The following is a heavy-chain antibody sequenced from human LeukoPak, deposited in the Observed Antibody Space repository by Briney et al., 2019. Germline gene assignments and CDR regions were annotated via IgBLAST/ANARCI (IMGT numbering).Heavy chain of an antibody. V-gene: IGHV1-18*01. CDR1: GGTFSSYA. CDR3: ARDFVVNDFWSGYSSDAFDI. J-gene: IGHJ3*02. Sequence: GASVKVSCKASGGTFSSYAISWVRQAPGQGLEWMGWISAYNGNTNYAQKLQGRVTMTTDTSTSTAYMELRSLRSEDTAVYYCARDFVVNDFWSGYSSDAFDIWGQGTMVTVSS. D-gene: IGHD3-3*01. CDR2: ISAYNGNT.